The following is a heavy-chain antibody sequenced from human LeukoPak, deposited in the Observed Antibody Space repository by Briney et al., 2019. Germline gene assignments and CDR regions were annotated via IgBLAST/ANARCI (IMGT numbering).Heavy chain of an antibody. CDR2: IYYSGST. Sequence: SETLSLTCTVSGGSISSSSYYWGWIRQPPGKGLEWIGSIYYSGSTYYNPSLKSRVTISVDRSKNQFSLKLSSVTAADTAVYYCARARDGYNFGPTPSYYFDYWGQGTLVTVSS. CDR1: GGSISSSSYY. D-gene: IGHD5-24*01. J-gene: IGHJ4*02. V-gene: IGHV4-39*07. CDR3: ARARDGYNFGPTPSYYFDY.